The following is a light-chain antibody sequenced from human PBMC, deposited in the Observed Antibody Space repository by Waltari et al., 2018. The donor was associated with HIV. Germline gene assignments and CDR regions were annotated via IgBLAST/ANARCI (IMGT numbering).Light chain of an antibody. CDR2: GAF. CDR3: QQYDLWPPIT. J-gene: IGKJ5*01. CDR1: QSVATN. V-gene: IGKV3-15*01. Sequence: GERATFSCRASQSVATNLAWYQQKPGQSPRLLIYGAFTRAPGVPPRFTGSGSGTEFTLTITSLQSEDFAVYYCQQYDLWPPITFGQGTRLELK.